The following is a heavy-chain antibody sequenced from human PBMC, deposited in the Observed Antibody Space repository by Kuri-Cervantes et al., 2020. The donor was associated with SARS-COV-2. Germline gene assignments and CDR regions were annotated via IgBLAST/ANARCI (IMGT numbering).Heavy chain of an antibody. D-gene: IGHD5-12*01. V-gene: IGHV1-18*04. CDR3: GGGYDSYYYGMDV. CDR1: GYTFTGYY. CDR2: ISAYNGNT. Sequence: ASVKVSCKASGYTFTGYYMHWVRQAPRQGLEWMGWISAYNGNTNYAQKLQGRVTITADESTSTAYMELSSLRSEDTAVYYCGGGYDSYYYGMDVWGQGTTVTVSS. J-gene: IGHJ6*02.